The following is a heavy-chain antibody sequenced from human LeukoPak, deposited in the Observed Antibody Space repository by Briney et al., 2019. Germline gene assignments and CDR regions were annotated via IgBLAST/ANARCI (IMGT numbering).Heavy chain of an antibody. CDR3: ARIREPHYFDY. D-gene: IGHD1-26*01. CDR1: GFTFSTYS. CDR2: IGTATNT. J-gene: IGHJ4*02. Sequence: PGRSLRLSCAASGFTFSTYSMNWVRQAPGQGLEWVSSIGTATNTHSADSVKGRFTISRDNAKNSLYLQMNSLRAEDTAVYYCARIREPHYFDYWGQGTLVTVSS. V-gene: IGHV3-21*06.